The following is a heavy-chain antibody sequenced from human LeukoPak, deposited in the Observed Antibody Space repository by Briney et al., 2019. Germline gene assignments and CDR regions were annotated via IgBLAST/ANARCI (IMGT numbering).Heavy chain of an antibody. CDR2: ISTDGSTI. CDR1: GFIFSSYE. CDR3: ARDYYDSSGYYYFDY. J-gene: IGHJ4*02. D-gene: IGHD3-22*01. V-gene: IGHV3-48*03. Sequence: GGSLGLSCAASGFIFSSYEMNWVRQAPGKGLEWVSFISTDGSTIHYADSVKGRFTISRDNAKNSLYLQMNSLRAEDTAVYYCARDYYDSSGYYYFDYWGQGTLVTVSS.